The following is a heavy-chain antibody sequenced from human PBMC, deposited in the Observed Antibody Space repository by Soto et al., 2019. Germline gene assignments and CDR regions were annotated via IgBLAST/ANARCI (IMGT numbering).Heavy chain of an antibody. CDR2: LSYDGTYK. Sequence: GGSLRLSCDASGFTFSIFGMHWVRQAPGKGLEWVAVLSYDGTYKYYADSVKGRFTISRDNSKNMLFLQMNSLRPDDTAVYYCAKDQAKYGSGYFYGMHVWGQGTAVTVYS. CDR1: GFTFSIFG. D-gene: IGHD3-10*01. J-gene: IGHJ6*02. CDR3: AKDQAKYGSGYFYGMHV. V-gene: IGHV3-30*18.